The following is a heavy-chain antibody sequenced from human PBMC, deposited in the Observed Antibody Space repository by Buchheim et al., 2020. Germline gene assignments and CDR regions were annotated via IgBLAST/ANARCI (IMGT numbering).Heavy chain of an antibody. J-gene: IGHJ4*02. CDR2: MNPNSGNT. CDR3: ARARVQDYDFWSGYYRQPHDY. D-gene: IGHD3-3*01. Sequence: QVQLVQSGAEVKKPGASVKVSCKASGYTFTSYDINWVRQATGQGLEWMGWMNPNSGNTGYAQKFQGRVTMTRNTSISTAYMELSSLRSEDTAVYYCARARVQDYDFWSGYYRQPHDYWGQGTL. CDR1: GYTFTSYD. V-gene: IGHV1-8*01.